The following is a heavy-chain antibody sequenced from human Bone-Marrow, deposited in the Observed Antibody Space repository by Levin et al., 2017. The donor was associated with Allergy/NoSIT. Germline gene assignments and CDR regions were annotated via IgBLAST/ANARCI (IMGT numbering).Heavy chain of an antibody. V-gene: IGHV4-38-2*02. D-gene: IGHD6-6*01. CDR1: GYSISSGYY. J-gene: IGHJ4*02. CDR3: AREAPYSSSSLDY. CDR2: IYRTGTT. Sequence: SQTLSLTCGVSGYSISSGYYWVWIRQPPGTGLEWIASIYRTGTTYYNPSLKSRVTISVDTSKNQFSLRLTSVTAADTAVYYCAREAPYSSSSLDYWGQGTLVTVSS.